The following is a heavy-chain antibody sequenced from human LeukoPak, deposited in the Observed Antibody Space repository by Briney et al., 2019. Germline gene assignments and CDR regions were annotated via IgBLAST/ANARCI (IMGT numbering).Heavy chain of an antibody. CDR2: IKSKTDGGTT. CDR1: GLAFNNAW. V-gene: IGHV3-15*05. CDR3: TPLTYHYDSSGYYYVGYFQH. J-gene: IGHJ1*01. Sequence: GGSLRLSCAASGLAFNNAWMTWVCQAPGKGLEWVGRIKSKTDGGTTDYAAPVQGRFTISRDDSKNTLYLQMNSVKTEDTAVYYCTPLTYHYDSSGYYYVGYFQHWGQGTLVTVSS. D-gene: IGHD3-22*01.